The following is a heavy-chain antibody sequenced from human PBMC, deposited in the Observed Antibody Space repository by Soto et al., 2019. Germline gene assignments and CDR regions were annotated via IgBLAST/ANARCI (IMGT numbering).Heavy chain of an antibody. CDR3: ARDFHGDSDAFDI. CDR2: IYSGGST. J-gene: IGHJ3*02. CDR1: GFTVSSNY. D-gene: IGHD3-3*01. Sequence: GGSLRLSCAASGFTVSSNYMSWVRQAPGKGLEWVSVIYSGGSTYYADSVKGRFTISRDNSKNTLYLQMNSLRAEDTAVYYCARDFHGDSDAFDIWGQGTMVTVSS. V-gene: IGHV3-66*02.